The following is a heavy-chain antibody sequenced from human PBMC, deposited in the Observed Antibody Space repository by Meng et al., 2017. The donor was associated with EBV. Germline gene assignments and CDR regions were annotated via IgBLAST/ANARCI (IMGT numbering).Heavy chain of an antibody. CDR1: GDSISRFYY. D-gene: IGHD6-19*01. CDR3: ARPFPSWQSPRLDPFGP. V-gene: IGHV4-39*01. CDR2: VHYTGST. J-gene: IGHJ5*02. Sequence: QLQLRESGPGQVKPSXXLSLTXXVPGDSISRFYYWGWLRQPPGRGLEWIGSVHYTGSTYYSPSLKSRVTVSVDTSKNQFSLRLTSVTAADTAVYYCARPFPSWQSPRLDPFGPWGQGTLVTVSS.